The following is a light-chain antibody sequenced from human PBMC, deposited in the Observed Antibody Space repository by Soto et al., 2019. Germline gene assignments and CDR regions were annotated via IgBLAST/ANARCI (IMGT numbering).Light chain of an antibody. Sequence: QSALTQPASVSGSPGQSITISCTGTGSDLGGYNYVSWYQQHPGKAPKLMIYDVSNRPSGVSNRFSGSKSGNTASLTISGLQAEDEAYYYCSSYTSSTTLLFGGGTKVTVL. CDR1: GSDLGGYNY. CDR2: DVS. V-gene: IGLV2-14*03. CDR3: SSYTSSTTLL. J-gene: IGLJ2*01.